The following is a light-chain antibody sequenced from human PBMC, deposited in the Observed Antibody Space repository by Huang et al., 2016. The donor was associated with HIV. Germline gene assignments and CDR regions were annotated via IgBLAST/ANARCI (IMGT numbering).Light chain of an antibody. CDR3: MQGTDLFT. CDR2: KVS. CDR1: QSLLHSDGDTY. J-gene: IGKJ3*01. Sequence: DVVMTQSPLSLSVTLGQPASIPCKSSQSLLHSDGDTYLNWFHQRPGQSPRRLIYKVSKRDSGVPDRFSGIGSGTDFTLEISRVEPDDVGVYYCMQGTDLFTFGPGTTVDIK. V-gene: IGKV2-30*02.